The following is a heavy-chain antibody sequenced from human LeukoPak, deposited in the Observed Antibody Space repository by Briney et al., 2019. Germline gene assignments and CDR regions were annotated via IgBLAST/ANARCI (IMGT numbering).Heavy chain of an antibody. Sequence: SVKVPCKASGGTFISYAISWVRQAPGQGLEWMGGIIPIFGTANYAQKFQGRVTITADESTSTAYMELSSLRSEDTAVYYCARGHDLDYYGMDVWGQGTTVTVSS. D-gene: IGHD3-3*01. CDR3: ARGHDLDYYGMDV. CDR1: GGTFISYA. J-gene: IGHJ6*02. V-gene: IGHV1-69*13. CDR2: IIPIFGTA.